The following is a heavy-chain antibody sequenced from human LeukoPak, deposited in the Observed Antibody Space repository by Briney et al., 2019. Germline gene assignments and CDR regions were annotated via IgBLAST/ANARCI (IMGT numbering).Heavy chain of an antibody. Sequence: SETLSLTCTVSGGSISSYYWSWIRQPPGKGLEWIGYIYYSGSTNYNPSLKSRVTISVDTSKNQFSLKLSSVTAADTAVYYCARLRSLGWFGELLGYYFDYWGQGTLVTVSS. J-gene: IGHJ4*02. CDR3: ARLRSLGWFGELLGYYFDY. D-gene: IGHD3-10*01. V-gene: IGHV4-59*01. CDR2: IYYSGST. CDR1: GGSISSYY.